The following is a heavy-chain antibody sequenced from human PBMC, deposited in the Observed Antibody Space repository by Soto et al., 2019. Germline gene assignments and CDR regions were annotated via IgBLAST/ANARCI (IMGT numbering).Heavy chain of an antibody. CDR1: GFTFSSYA. V-gene: IGHV3-23*01. J-gene: IGHJ6*02. CDR2: ISGSGGST. CDR3: AKGGDVVVPAAIRHYYYGMDV. D-gene: IGHD2-2*01. Sequence: EVQLLESGGGLVQPGGSLRLSCAASGFTFSSYAMSWVRQAPGKGLEWVSAISGSGGSTYYADSVKGRFTISRDNSKNPLYLQMNSLRAEDTAVYYCAKGGDVVVPAAIRHYYYGMDVWGQGTTVTVSS.